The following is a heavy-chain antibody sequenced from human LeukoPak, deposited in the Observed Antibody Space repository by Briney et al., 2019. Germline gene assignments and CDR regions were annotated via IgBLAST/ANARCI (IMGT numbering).Heavy chain of an antibody. Sequence: SETLSLTCTVSGGSISPYYWSWIRQPPGKGLEWLGYIYHSGSTSYNPSLKSRVTISVDTSKNQFSLKLTSVTAADTAVYYCARDQRQGFWSENWFDPWGQGTLVTVSS. V-gene: IGHV4-59*01. J-gene: IGHJ5*02. CDR2: IYHSGST. CDR1: GGSISPYY. CDR3: ARDQRQGFWSENWFDP. D-gene: IGHD3-3*01.